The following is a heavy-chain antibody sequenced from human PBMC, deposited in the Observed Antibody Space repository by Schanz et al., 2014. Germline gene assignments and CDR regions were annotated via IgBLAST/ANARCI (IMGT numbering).Heavy chain of an antibody. D-gene: IGHD5-12*01. J-gene: IGHJ4*02. CDR3: ARKVVATIGGYYDN. Sequence: EVQLLESGGGLVEPGGSLRLSCAASGFSFSCYAMGWVRQARGKGLEWVSAMNESHSTIYYADSVRGRFTISRDNAENTLFLQMNSLRAEDTAVYYCARKVVATIGGYYDNWGQGTLVTVSS. CDR1: GFSFSCYA. V-gene: IGHV3-23*01. CDR2: MNESHSTI.